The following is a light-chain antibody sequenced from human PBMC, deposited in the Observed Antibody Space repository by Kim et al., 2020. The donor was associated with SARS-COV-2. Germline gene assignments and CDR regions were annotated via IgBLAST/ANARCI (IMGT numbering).Light chain of an antibody. CDR3: QQYNNWPGS. V-gene: IGKV3-15*01. CDR1: HNVGIN. J-gene: IGKJ2*04. CDR2: GAS. Sequence: SLFPGESATHSCRASHNVGINLAWYQQKLGQAPRLLISGASTRATGIPARFSGSGSGTEFTLTISSLQSEDFAVYYCQQYNNWPGSFGQGTKLEI.